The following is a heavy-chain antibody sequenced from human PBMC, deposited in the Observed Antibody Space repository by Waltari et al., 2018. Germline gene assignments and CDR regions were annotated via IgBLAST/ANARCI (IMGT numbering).Heavy chain of an antibody. CDR2: SVPILGTA. Sequence: QVQLVQSGAEVKKPGSSVKVSCKASGGTFSSYAISWVRQAPGQGLEGMGGSVPILGTATYAQKFQGRGTITADESTSTAYMELSSLRSEDTAVYYCARARVQLERRDAFDIWGQGTMVTVSS. V-gene: IGHV1-69*01. J-gene: IGHJ3*02. CDR3: ARARVQLERRDAFDI. D-gene: IGHD1-1*01. CDR1: GGTFSSYA.